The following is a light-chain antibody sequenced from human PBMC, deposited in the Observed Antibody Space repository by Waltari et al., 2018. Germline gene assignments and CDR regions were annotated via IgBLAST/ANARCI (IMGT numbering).Light chain of an antibody. V-gene: IGKV4-1*01. CDR3: QQYYNAPVT. J-gene: IGKJ4*01. CDR1: QSVSKSSTNKNY. Sequence: EIVMTQSPESLAVSLGERATINCKSSQSVSKSSTNKNYLAWYQHRPGQPPKLLFYWSSTRESGVPDRFSTSGSGTDFNLTISSLQAEDVAVYYCQQYYNAPVTFGGGTKMEIK. CDR2: WSS.